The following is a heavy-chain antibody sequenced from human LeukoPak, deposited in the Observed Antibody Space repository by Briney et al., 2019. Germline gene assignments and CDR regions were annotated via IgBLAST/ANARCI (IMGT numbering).Heavy chain of an antibody. Sequence: GESLKISCKGSGYTFTSYWIVWVRQMPGKGLEWMGIIYPGDSDTRYNPSFQGQVTISADKSISSAYLQWNSLKASDTAMYYCARLRVNWEDYWGQGTLVTVSS. J-gene: IGHJ4*02. CDR1: GYTFTSYW. D-gene: IGHD7-27*01. V-gene: IGHV5-51*03. CDR2: IYPGDSDT. CDR3: ARLRVNWEDY.